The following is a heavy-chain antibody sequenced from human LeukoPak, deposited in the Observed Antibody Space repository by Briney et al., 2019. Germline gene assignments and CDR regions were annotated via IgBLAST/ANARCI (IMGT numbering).Heavy chain of an antibody. D-gene: IGHD4-17*01. V-gene: IGHV3-30*03. CDR3: ARYDYGDFPLDY. CDR2: ISNDGNKK. Sequence: GGSLRLSCVASGFTFSSHGMHWVRQAPGKGLEWVALISNDGNKKDYSDSMKGRFTVSRDNSKNTLYLQMNSLRAEDTAVYYCARYDYGDFPLDYWGQGTLVTVSS. J-gene: IGHJ4*02. CDR1: GFTFSSHG.